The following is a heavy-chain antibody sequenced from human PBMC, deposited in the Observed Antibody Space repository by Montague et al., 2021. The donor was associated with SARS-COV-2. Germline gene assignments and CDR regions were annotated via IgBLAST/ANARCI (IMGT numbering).Heavy chain of an antibody. Sequence: SETLSLTCAVYGGSFSGYYWNWIRQPPGKGLEWIGEIIHSGTTNYNPSLKSRVTISVDTSKNQFSLNLKSVTAADTAVYYCARDTGRYFDAGSYNWLDSWGQGTLVTVSS. CDR3: ARDTGRYFDAGSYNWLDS. J-gene: IGHJ5*01. D-gene: IGHD3-10*01. CDR2: IIHSGTT. CDR1: GGSFSGYY. V-gene: IGHV4-34*12.